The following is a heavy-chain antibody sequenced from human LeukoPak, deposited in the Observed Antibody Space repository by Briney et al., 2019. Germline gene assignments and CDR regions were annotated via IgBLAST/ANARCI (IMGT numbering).Heavy chain of an antibody. CDR1: GFTFSSYS. CDR3: ASWPDSRNLGY. V-gene: IGHV3-21*04. CDR2: ISSSSSYI. Sequence: PGGSLRLSCAASGFTFSSYSMNWVRQAPGKGLEWVSSISSSSSYIYYADSVKGRFTISRDNAKNSLYLQMNSLRAEDTATYFCASWPDSRNLGYWGQGTLVTVSS. D-gene: IGHD4-11*01. J-gene: IGHJ4*02.